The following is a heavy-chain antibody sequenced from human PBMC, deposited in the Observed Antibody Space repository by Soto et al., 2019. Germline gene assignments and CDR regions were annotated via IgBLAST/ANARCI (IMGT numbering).Heavy chain of an antibody. Sequence: PGGSLRLSCAASGFTFSSYAMSWVRQAPGKGLEWVSAISGSGGSTYYADSVKGRFTISRDNSKNTLYLQMNSLRAEDTAVYYCAKPKRYGDDPEDNNWFDPWGQGTLVTVSS. CDR3: AKPKRYGDDPEDNNWFDP. J-gene: IGHJ5*02. CDR1: GFTFSSYA. D-gene: IGHD4-17*01. V-gene: IGHV3-23*01. CDR2: ISGSGGST.